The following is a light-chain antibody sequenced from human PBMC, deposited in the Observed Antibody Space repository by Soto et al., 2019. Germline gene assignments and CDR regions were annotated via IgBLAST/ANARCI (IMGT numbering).Light chain of an antibody. J-gene: IGKJ4*01. V-gene: IGKV3-20*01. CDR3: QQYGSSPLLT. CDR1: QSVSTSY. CDR2: GAS. Sequence: EIVLTQSPGTLSLSPGERATLSCRASQSVSTSYLAWYQQKPGQAPWLLIYGASSRATGIPDRFSGSGSGTDFTLTISRLEPEDFAVYYCQQYGSSPLLTFGGGTRVEIK.